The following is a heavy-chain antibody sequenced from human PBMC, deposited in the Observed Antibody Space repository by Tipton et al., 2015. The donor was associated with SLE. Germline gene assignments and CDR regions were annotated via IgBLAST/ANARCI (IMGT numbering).Heavy chain of an antibody. Sequence: TLSLTCTVSGGSISSYYWSWIRQQPGKGLEWIGYIYYSGSTNYNTPLRSRGTISVDTTKNQFYLKMSSVTAADTAVYFCARVGSGVDYWGQGTLVTVSS. D-gene: IGHD3-10*01. V-gene: IGHV4-59*01. CDR3: ARVGSGVDY. CDR2: IYYSGST. CDR1: GGSISSYY. J-gene: IGHJ4*02.